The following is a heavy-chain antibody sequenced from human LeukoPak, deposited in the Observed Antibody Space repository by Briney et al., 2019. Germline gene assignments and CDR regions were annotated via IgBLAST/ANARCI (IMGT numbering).Heavy chain of an antibody. CDR2: IRGSGDSTTT. CDR1: GFTFSSYA. CDR3: TTDRGALTD. J-gene: IGHJ4*02. V-gene: IGHV3-23*01. Sequence: GGSLRLSCAASGFTFSSYAMSWVRQAPGKGLEWVSAIRGSGDSTTTYYADSVKGRFTISRDNSKNTLYLQMNSLRAEDTAVYYCTTDRGALTDWGPGTLVTVSS. D-gene: IGHD1-14*01.